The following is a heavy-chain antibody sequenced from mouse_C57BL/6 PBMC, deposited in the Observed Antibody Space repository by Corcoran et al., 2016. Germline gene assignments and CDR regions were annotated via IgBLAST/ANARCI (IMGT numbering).Heavy chain of an antibody. V-gene: IGHV9-3*01. D-gene: IGHD1-1*01. J-gene: IGHJ1*03. CDR3: ARLDTTVVAFDV. Sequence: QIQLVQSGPELKKPGETVKISCKASGYTFTTYGMSWVKQAPGNGLKWMGWINTYSGVPTYADDFKGRFAFSLETSASTAYLQINNLKNEDTATYFCARLDTTVVAFDVWGTGTTVTVSS. CDR1: GYTFTTYG. CDR2: INTYSGVP.